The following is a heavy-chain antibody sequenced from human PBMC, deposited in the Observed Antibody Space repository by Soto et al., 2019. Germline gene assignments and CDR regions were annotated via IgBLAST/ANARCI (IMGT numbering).Heavy chain of an antibody. V-gene: IGHV4-59*01. CDR3: ARSSPNYDFWSGYTAQFDP. CDR2: IYYSGST. Sequence: QVQLQESGPGLVKPSETLSLTCTVSGGSFSSYYWSWIRQPPGKGLEWIGYIYYSGSTNYNPSLKSRVTISVDTSKNQFSLKLSSVTAADTAVYYCARSSPNYDFWSGYTAQFDPWGQGTLVTVSS. J-gene: IGHJ5*02. D-gene: IGHD3-3*01. CDR1: GGSFSSYY.